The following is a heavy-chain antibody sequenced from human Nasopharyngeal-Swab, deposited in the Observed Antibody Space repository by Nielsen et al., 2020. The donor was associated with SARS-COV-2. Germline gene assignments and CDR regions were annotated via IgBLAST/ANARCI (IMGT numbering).Heavy chain of an antibody. Sequence: WIRQPPGKALEWLALIYWDDDKRYSPSLKSRLTISKDTSKNQVVLTMTNMDPVDTATYYCARIHYSGFDWGGDDLRFDPWGQGTLVTVSS. CDR3: ARIHYSGFDWGGDDLRFDP. D-gene: IGHD4-11*01. CDR2: IYWDDDK. J-gene: IGHJ5*02. V-gene: IGHV2-70*01.